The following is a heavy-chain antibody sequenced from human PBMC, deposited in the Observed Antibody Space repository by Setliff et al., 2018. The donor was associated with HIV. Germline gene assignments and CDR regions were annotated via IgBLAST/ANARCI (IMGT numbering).Heavy chain of an antibody. CDR3: AKGGRGLLFSDRYYFDY. CDR1: GFTFSSYW. Sequence: AGGSLRLSCGASGFTFSSYWIIWVRQAPGKGLEWVANINQDGSEKYYVDSVKGRFTISRDNAKNSLYLQMNSLRAEDTAVYYCAKGGRGLLFSDRYYFDYWGQGTPVTVSS. J-gene: IGHJ4*02. D-gene: IGHD1-26*01. V-gene: IGHV3-7*03. CDR2: INQDGSEK.